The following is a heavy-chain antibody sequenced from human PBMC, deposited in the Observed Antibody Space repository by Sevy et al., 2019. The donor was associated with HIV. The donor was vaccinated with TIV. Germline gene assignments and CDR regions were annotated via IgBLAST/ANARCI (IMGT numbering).Heavy chain of an antibody. CDR2: ISYDGNNK. CDR1: GFTFSSYA. CDR3: AKDHNLWSEGGFLHH. Sequence: GGSLRLSCAASGFTFSSYAIHWVRQAPGKGLEGVAVISYDGNNKYYADSVKGRFTVSRDNSKNTLYVQMNSLRAEDTAVYYCAKDHNLWSEGGFLHHWGQGTLVTVSS. V-gene: IGHV3-30*18. D-gene: IGHD3-10*01. J-gene: IGHJ1*01.